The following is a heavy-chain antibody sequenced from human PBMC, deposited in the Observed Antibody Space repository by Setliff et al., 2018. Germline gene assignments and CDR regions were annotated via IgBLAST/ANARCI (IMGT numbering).Heavy chain of an antibody. CDR3: ARELLGRSFDI. CDR2: ISVYNGDT. J-gene: IGHJ3*02. V-gene: IGHV1-18*01. CDR1: GYTFRNYA. D-gene: IGHD3-10*01. Sequence: ASVKVSCKASGYTFRNYAFAWVRQAPGQGLEWVGWISVYNGDTNYAQKFQGRVTLTTDTSTSTAYMELRSLRSEDTAVYYCARELLGRSFDIWGQGTMVTVSS.